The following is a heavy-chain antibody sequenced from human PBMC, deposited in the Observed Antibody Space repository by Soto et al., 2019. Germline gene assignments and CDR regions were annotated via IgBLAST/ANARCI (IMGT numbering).Heavy chain of an antibody. Sequence: EVQLVESGGGLIQPGGSLRLSCAASGFNVSKSYMSWVRQSPGKGLEWVSVIFSDTYAYSEDSVKGRFTISRDSSKNTLYLQMNSLRAEDTAVYYCVREGDYGDFQDWGQGTLVTVSS. D-gene: IGHD4-17*01. CDR1: GFNVSKSY. CDR3: VREGDYGDFQD. V-gene: IGHV3-53*01. J-gene: IGHJ1*01. CDR2: IFSDTYA.